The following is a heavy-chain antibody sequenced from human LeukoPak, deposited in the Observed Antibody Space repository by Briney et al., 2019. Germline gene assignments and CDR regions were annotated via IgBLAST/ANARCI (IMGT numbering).Heavy chain of an antibody. J-gene: IGHJ4*02. CDR3: ARDAYYYDSSGYYFDY. CDR1: GGSISSGDYY. V-gene: IGHV4-30-4*01. CDR2: IYYSGST. D-gene: IGHD3-22*01. Sequence: SETLSLTCTVSGGSISSGDYYWSWIRQPPGTGLEWIGYIYYSGSTYYNPSLKSRVTISVDTSKNQFSLKLSSVTAADTAVYYCARDAYYYDSSGYYFDYWGQGTLVTVSS.